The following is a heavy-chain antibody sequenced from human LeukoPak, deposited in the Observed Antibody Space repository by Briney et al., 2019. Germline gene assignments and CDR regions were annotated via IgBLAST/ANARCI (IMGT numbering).Heavy chain of an antibody. CDR2: ITGSGANT. D-gene: IGHD5-18*01. Sequence: PGASLRLSCAASGFTFTNYAMSWVRQAPGKGLEWVSAITGSGANTYYADSVKGRFTISRDNSKNTLYLQMNSLRAEDTAVYYCARVDTAMASPDYWGQGTLVTVSS. J-gene: IGHJ4*02. CDR1: GFTFTNYA. CDR3: ARVDTAMASPDY. V-gene: IGHV3-23*01.